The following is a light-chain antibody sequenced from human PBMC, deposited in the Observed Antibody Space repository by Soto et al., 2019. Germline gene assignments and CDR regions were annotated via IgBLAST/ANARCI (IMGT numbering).Light chain of an antibody. Sequence: QSVVTQPPSASGTPGQRVTISCSGSSFNFGDFPVNCYQHHPGTAPTVLIYNTSQRPSGVPDRFSGSKSGTSASLAISGLRSEDEADYYCAAWDDSLNAVVFGGGTKVTVL. V-gene: IGLV1-44*01. CDR3: AAWDDSLNAVV. CDR2: NTS. J-gene: IGLJ3*02. CDR1: SFNFGDFP.